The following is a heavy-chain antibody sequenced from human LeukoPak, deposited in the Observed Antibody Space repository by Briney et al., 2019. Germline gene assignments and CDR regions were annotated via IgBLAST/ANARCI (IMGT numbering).Heavy chain of an antibody. J-gene: IGHJ4*02. D-gene: IGHD5-18*01. CDR3: ARSYGYSYGQDY. Sequence: GGSLRLSCAASGFTFSSYSMNWDRQAPGRGLEWVSYISSGSSTIYYADSVKGRFAISRDNAKNSLYLQMNSLRDEDTAVYYCARSYGYSYGQDYWGQGTLVTVSS. V-gene: IGHV3-48*02. CDR1: GFTFSSYS. CDR2: ISSGSSTI.